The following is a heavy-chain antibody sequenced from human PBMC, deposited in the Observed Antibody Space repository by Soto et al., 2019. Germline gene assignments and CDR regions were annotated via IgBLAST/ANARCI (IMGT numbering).Heavy chain of an antibody. CDR2: INPNSGGT. J-gene: IGHJ6*03. V-gene: IGHV1-2*04. CDR3: ARGANDYIWGSYRPDYYYYYMDV. D-gene: IGHD3-16*02. Sequence: QVQLVQSGAEVKKPGASVKVSCKASGYTFTGYYMHWVRQAPGQGLEWMGWINPNSGGTNYAQKLQGWVTMTRDTSMITAYMELSRLRSDDTAVYYCARGANDYIWGSYRPDYYYYYMDVWGKGTTVTVSS. CDR1: GYTFTGYY.